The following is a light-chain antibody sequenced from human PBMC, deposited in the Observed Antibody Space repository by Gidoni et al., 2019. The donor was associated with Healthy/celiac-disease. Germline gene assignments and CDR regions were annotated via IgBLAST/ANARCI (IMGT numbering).Light chain of an antibody. J-gene: IGLJ1*01. CDR3: SSYTSSSTLEGV. V-gene: IGLV2-14*01. CDR2: DVS. CDR1: SSDVGGYNY. Sequence: QSALTQPASVSGSPGQSITISCTGTSSDVGGYNYVSWYQEHPGKAPKLMIYDVSNLPSGVSNRFSGSKSGNTASLTISGLQAEDEADYYCSSYTSSSTLEGVFGTGTKVTVL.